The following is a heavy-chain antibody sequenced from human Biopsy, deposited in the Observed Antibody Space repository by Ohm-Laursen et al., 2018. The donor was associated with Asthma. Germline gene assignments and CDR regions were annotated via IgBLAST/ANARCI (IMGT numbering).Heavy chain of an antibody. V-gene: IGHV1-69*13. D-gene: IGHD5-12*01. Sequence: ASVKVSCNASGDSFNNFAISWVRQAPGQGLEWMGGLIPVLGTPDHAQMFEGRVTITADESTSTAYMELSSLRSEDTAVYYCARGYSGTDRIVYYYSGLEVWGQGTTVTVSS. CDR2: LIPVLGTP. CDR1: GDSFNNFA. J-gene: IGHJ6*02. CDR3: ARGYSGTDRIVYYYSGLEV.